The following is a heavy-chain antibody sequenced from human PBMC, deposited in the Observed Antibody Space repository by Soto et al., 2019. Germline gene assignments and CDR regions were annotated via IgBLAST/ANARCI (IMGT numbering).Heavy chain of an antibody. V-gene: IGHV3-30*03. CDR3: AGGVASGY. Sequence: QVQLVESGGDVVQPGRSLRLSCAASGFTCSSYGMHWFRQAPGEGLEWVAVMSYDGSVKDYADSGKGRFTISRDNSKHTLYLQINSLRAEDTSVYYSAGGVASGYWGQGTLVTVSA. CDR2: MSYDGSVK. J-gene: IGHJ4*02. CDR1: GFTCSSYG. D-gene: IGHD2-8*02.